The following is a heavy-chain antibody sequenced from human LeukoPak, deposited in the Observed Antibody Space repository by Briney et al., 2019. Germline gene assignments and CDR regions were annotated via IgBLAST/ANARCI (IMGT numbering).Heavy chain of an antibody. CDR1: GGSISNRNYY. J-gene: IGHJ5*02. Sequence: PSETLSLTCTVSGGSISNRNYYWGWIRQPPGKGLEWIGSIYYSGSTYYNPSLKSRVTISVDTSKNQFSLKLSSVTAADTAVYYCAREVHRDWFDPWGQGTLVTVSS. V-gene: IGHV4-39*02. CDR3: AREVHRDWFDP. CDR2: IYYSGST. D-gene: IGHD3-10*01.